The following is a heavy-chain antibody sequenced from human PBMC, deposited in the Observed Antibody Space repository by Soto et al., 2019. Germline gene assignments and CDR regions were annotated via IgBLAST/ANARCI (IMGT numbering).Heavy chain of an antibody. J-gene: IGHJ4*02. CDR2: IYYSGST. CDR3: ARFDYYDSSGYLDFGPK. CDR1: GGSISSYF. Sequence: QVQLQESGPGLVKPSETLSLTCTVSGGSISSYFWSWIRQPPGKGLEWIGYIYYSGSTNYNPSLKSRVNISVDTSKNQFSLKLSSVTAADTAVYYCARFDYYDSSGYLDFGPKWGQGNLVSVSS. D-gene: IGHD3-22*01. V-gene: IGHV4-59*01.